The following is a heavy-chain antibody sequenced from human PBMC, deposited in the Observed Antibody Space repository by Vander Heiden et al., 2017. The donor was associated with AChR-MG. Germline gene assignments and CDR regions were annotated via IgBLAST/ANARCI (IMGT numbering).Heavy chain of an antibody. CDR3: ARDIIYGNYPDYFDY. V-gene: IGHV4-61*08. CDR1: GGSVSSGAYY. CDR2: IYYSGTT. D-gene: IGHD4-17*01. Sequence: QVQLQESGPGLVKPSETLSLTCTVSGGSVSSGAYYWSWIRQPPGKGLEWIAYIYYSGTTNYNPSLKSRVTISLDTSKNQFSLKLSSVTAADTAVYYCARDIIYGNYPDYFDYWGQGTLVTVSS. J-gene: IGHJ4*02.